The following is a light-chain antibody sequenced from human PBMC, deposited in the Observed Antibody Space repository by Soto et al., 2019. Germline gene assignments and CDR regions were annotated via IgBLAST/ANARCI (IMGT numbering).Light chain of an antibody. V-gene: IGKV3-11*01. CDR3: QQGNTWPWT. Sequence: ELVLTPSPATLAVSPSKRSTIYLRASQSVSSDLAWYQQKLGQAPRLLIYAASDRATGIPGRFSGSGSGTDFTLIISSLEPEDFAFYYCQQGNTWPWTFGQGTKVDIK. CDR2: AAS. CDR1: QSVSSD. J-gene: IGKJ1*01.